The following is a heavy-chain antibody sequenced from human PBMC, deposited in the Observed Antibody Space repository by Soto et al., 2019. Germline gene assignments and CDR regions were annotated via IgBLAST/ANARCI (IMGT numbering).Heavy chain of an antibody. Sequence: EVQLLESGGGLVQPGGSLRLSCAASGFTFSTYSMNWVRQAPGKGLEWISSISGSGGSVYYAESVKGRFTISRDNAKNSLYMQMDSLRAEDTAVYYCARGRSINSDMDYWGQGTLVTVSS. D-gene: IGHD2-2*01. CDR3: ARGRSINSDMDY. CDR1: GFTFSTYS. CDR2: ISGSGGSV. J-gene: IGHJ4*02. V-gene: IGHV3-21*01.